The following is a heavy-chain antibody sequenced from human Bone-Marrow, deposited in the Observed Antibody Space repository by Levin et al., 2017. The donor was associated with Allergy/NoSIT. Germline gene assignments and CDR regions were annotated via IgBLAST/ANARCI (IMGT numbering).Heavy chain of an antibody. CDR2: IYYSGST. D-gene: IGHD3-10*01. CDR1: GGSVNSGSYY. V-gene: IGHV4-61*01. J-gene: IGHJ4*02. CDR3: ARVHYYGSGSPFDY. Sequence: GSLRLSCTVSGGSVNSGSYYWSWIRQPPGKGLEWIGYIYYSGSTNYNPSLKSRVTISVDTSKNQFSLKLSSVTAADTAVYYCARVHYYGSGSPFDYWGQGTLVTVSS.